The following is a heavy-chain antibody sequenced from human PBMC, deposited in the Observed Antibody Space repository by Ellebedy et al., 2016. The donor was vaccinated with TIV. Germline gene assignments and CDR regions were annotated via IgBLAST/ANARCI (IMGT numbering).Heavy chain of an antibody. J-gene: IGHJ1*01. V-gene: IGHV3-23*01. CDR1: GFTFSSSA. D-gene: IGHD6-19*01. CDR3: AKRSSEGAGADT. CDR2: ISGSGGST. Sequence: GESLKISCAASGFTFSSSAMNWVRQAPGKGLEWVSTISGSGGSTYYADSVQGRFTISRDNYRNTGSLQMNSLRVEDTAVYFSAKRSSEGAGADTWGQGTLVTVSS.